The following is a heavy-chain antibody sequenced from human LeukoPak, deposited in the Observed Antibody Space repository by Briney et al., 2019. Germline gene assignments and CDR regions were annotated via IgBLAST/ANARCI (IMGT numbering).Heavy chain of an antibody. CDR3: AKGNRSSWSPSY. D-gene: IGHD6-13*01. CDR2: IWHDGSHK. Sequence: GRSLRLSCAASGFAFNTYAMHWVRQAPGKGLEWVTLIWHDGSHKFYIDSVRGRFTISRDNSKNTLYLQMNSLRAEDTAVYYCAKGNRSSWSPSYWGQGTLVTVSS. J-gene: IGHJ4*02. V-gene: IGHV3-33*06. CDR1: GFAFNTYA.